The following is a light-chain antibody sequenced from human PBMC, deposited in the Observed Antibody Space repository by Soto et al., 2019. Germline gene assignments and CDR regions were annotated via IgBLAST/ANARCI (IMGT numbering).Light chain of an antibody. J-gene: IGKJ4*01. CDR1: QSVSTY. CDR3: QQRNDWPLLT. V-gene: IGKV3-11*01. CDR2: DAS. Sequence: EIVLTQSPATLSLSPGERATLSCRASQSVSTYLAWYQQKPGQAPRLLIYDASNRSTDIPARFSGSGSGTDFTLTISSLEPEDFAVYFCQQRNDWPLLTFGGGTKVEIK.